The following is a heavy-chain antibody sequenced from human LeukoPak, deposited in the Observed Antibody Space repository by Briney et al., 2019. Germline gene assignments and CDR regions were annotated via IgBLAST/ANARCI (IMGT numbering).Heavy chain of an antibody. CDR3: ARAGYSSGSAGAFDI. CDR1: GGSIDSYY. V-gene: IGHV4-59*01. CDR2: LYYTGST. Sequence: SETLSLTCTVSGGSIDSYYWSWIRQPPRKRLEWIGYLYYTGSTNYNPSLKSRVTISVDTSKNQFSLKLYSVTAADTAVYYCARAGYSSGSAGAFDIWGQGTVVTVSS. J-gene: IGHJ3*02. D-gene: IGHD6-19*01.